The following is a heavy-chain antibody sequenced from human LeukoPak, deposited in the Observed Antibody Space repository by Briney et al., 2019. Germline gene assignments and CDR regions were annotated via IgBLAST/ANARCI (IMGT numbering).Heavy chain of an antibody. D-gene: IGHD3-22*01. CDR2: LSGSGGNT. CDR1: GFTFSSYA. CDR3: AKGSYYYDSANYFDY. V-gene: IGHV3-23*01. Sequence: GGALRLSCAASGFTFSSYAMSWVRQAPGKGLEWVSTLSGSGGNTYYADSVKGRVTISRDNSKNTLYLQMNSLRAEDTAVYHCAKGSYYYDSANYFDYWGQGTLVTVSS. J-gene: IGHJ4*02.